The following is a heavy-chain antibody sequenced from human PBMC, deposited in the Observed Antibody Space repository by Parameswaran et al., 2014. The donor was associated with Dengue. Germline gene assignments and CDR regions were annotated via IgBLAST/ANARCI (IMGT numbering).Heavy chain of an antibody. V-gene: IGHV1-46*01. CDR2: INPSGGST. Sequence: WVRQAPGQGLEWMGIINPSGGSTSYPQKFEGRVTMTRDTSTNTIYMELTSLKSEDTAVYYCARGKGPAVRGVLDYWGPGNAGH. D-gene: IGHD3-10*01. CDR3: ARGKGPAVRGVLDY. J-gene: IGHJ4*02.